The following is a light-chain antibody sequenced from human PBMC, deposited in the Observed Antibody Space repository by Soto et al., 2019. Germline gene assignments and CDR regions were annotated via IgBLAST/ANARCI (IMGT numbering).Light chain of an antibody. CDR1: QSISSW. J-gene: IGKJ1*01. CDR2: KAS. CDR3: QQYNSYPT. Sequence: DIQMTQSPSTLSASVGDRVTITCRASQSISSWLAWYQQKPGKAPKLLIYKASSLESGVPSRFSGSGSGIAFALTIKSLQPDDFATYYCQQYNSYPTFGQGTKVEIK. V-gene: IGKV1-5*03.